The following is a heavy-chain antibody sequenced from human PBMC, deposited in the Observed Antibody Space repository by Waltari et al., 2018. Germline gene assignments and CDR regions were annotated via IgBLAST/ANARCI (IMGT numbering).Heavy chain of an antibody. CDR2: VDPKDGET. CDR3: ATVKRVGATDYYYYYGMDV. V-gene: IGHV1-69-2*01. D-gene: IGHD1-26*01. Sequence: EVQLVQSGAEVKQPGATVKISCKVSGYTFTDYHIHWVHKATGTGLEWMGLVDPKDGETIYAEKFQGRVTITADTSTDTAYMELSSLRSEDTAVYYCATVKRVGATDYYYYYGMDVWGQGTTVTVSS. CDR1: GYTFTDYH. J-gene: IGHJ6*02.